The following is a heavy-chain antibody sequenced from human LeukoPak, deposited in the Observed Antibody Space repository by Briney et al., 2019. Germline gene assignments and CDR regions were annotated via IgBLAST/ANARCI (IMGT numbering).Heavy chain of an antibody. CDR3: ARPNSSSGWPVDY. J-gene: IGHJ4*02. V-gene: IGHV3-30*02. CDR1: GFTFSSYG. Sequence: GGSLRLSCAASGFTFSSYGMHWVRQAPGKGLEWVAFIRFDGSNTYYADSVKGRFTISRDNSKNTLYLQMNSLRAEDTAVYYCARPNSSSGWPVDYWGQGTLVTVSS. D-gene: IGHD6-19*01. CDR2: IRFDGSNT.